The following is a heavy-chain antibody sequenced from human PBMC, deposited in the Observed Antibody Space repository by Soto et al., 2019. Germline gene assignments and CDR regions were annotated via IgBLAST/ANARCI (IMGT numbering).Heavy chain of an antibody. CDR1: GGSISSGGYY. J-gene: IGHJ4*02. CDR3: ARVGDSSGYYYGHYFDY. V-gene: IGHV4-31*03. D-gene: IGHD3-22*01. CDR2: IYYSGST. Sequence: SETLSLTCTVSGGSISSGGYYWSWIRQHPGKGLEWIGYIYYSGSTYYNPSLKSRVTISVDTSKNQFSLKLSSVTAADTAVYYRARVGDSSGYYYGHYFDYWGQGTLVTVSS.